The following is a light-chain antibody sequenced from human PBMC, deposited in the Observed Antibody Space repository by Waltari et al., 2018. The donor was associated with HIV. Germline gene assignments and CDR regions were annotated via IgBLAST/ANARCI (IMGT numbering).Light chain of an antibody. CDR2: GNS. Sequence: QSLLTQPPSVSGAPGQRVTISCTGSSSTIGAGFDVHWSQQLPGTVPKLLIYGNSNRPSGVPHRFSGSKSGTSASLAITGLQAEDEADYYCQSYDRSLSGYVVFGGGTKLTVL. V-gene: IGLV1-40*01. CDR1: SSTIGAGFD. J-gene: IGLJ2*01. CDR3: QSYDRSLSGYVV.